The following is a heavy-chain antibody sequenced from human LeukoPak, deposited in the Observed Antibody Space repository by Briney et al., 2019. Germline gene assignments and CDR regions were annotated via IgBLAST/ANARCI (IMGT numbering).Heavy chain of an antibody. V-gene: IGHV3-7*03. CDR2: IKQDGSEK. Sequence: TGGSLRLSCAPSGFTFSSYWMSWVRQAPGKGLEWVANIKQDGSEKYYVDSVEGRFTISRDNGKNSLYLQMNSLRAEDTAVYYCARKAYGLDVWGKGTTVTVSS. CDR3: ARKAYGLDV. CDR1: GFTFSSYW. J-gene: IGHJ6*04.